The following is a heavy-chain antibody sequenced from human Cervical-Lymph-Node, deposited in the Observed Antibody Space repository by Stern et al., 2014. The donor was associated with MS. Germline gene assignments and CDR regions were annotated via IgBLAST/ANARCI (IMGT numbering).Heavy chain of an antibody. CDR3: AKVHSSYNGLDV. V-gene: IGHV3-43*01. CDR2: ITWDTGST. Sequence: VQLVQSGGVVVQPGGSLRLTCAASGFTFDDYTMHWVRQAPGKGLEWISLITWDTGSTYYADSVKGRFTISRDNSDNSLYLQMNSLRIEDTALYYCAKVHSSYNGLDVWGQGTTVTVSS. D-gene: IGHD2-21*01. J-gene: IGHJ6*02. CDR1: GFTFDDYT.